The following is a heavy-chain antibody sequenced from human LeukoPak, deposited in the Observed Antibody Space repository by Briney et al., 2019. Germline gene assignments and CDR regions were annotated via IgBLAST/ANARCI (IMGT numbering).Heavy chain of an antibody. V-gene: IGHV1-46*01. Sequence: ASVKVSCKASGYTFTSYYMHWVRQAPGQGLEWMGIINPSGGSTSYAQKFQGRVTMTRDTSTSTVYMELSSLRSEDTAVYYCARSPYSSGGRDAFDIWGQGTMVTVSS. D-gene: IGHD6-19*01. CDR3: ARSPYSSGGRDAFDI. J-gene: IGHJ3*02. CDR2: INPSGGST. CDR1: GYTFTSYY.